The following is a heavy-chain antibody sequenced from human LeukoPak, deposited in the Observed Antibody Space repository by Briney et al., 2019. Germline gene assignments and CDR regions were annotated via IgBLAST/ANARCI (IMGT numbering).Heavy chain of an antibody. CDR1: GFPFNNYY. V-gene: IGHV3-11*04. CDR2: ISISGYST. Sequence: GGSLRLSCTASGFPFNNYYMSWIRRAPGKGLEWITYISISGYSTYYADSVKGRFTISRDNAKNSLFLQMDNLRPEDTAFYYCARRYDLWSGLYGWFDPWGQGTLVTVSS. D-gene: IGHD3-3*01. CDR3: ARRYDLWSGLYGWFDP. J-gene: IGHJ5*02.